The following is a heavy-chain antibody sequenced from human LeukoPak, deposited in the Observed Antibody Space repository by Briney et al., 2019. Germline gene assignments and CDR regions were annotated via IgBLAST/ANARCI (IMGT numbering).Heavy chain of an antibody. J-gene: IGHJ6*04. CDR2: IYHSGST. D-gene: IGHD3-9*01. CDR1: GGSISSSNW. V-gene: IGHV4-4*02. CDR3: ATRWYDILTGYPMDV. Sequence: SGTLSLTCAVSGGSISSSNWWSWVRQPPGKWLEWIGEIYHSGSTNYNPSLKSRVTISVDKSKNQFSLKLSSVTAADTAVYYCATRWYDILTGYPMDVWGKGTTVTVSS.